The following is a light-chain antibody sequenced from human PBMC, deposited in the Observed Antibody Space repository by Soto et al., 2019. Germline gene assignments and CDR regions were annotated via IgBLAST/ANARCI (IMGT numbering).Light chain of an antibody. CDR2: AAS. V-gene: IGKV1-9*01. CDR1: QVISSY. J-gene: IGKJ5*01. CDR3: QQYNSYPPT. Sequence: IQLTQSPSFLSASVGDRVTITCRASQVISSYLAWYQQKPGKAPKLLIYAASTLQSGVPSRFSGSRSGTEFTLTISSLQPDDFATYYCQQYNSYPPTFGQGTRLEIK.